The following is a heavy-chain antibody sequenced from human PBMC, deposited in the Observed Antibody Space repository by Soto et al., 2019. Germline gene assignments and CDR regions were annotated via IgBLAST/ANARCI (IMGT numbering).Heavy chain of an antibody. J-gene: IGHJ4*02. D-gene: IGHD7-27*01. CDR3: ARGPSGDKVHY. V-gene: IGHV4-30-4*01. CDR2: IFDSGTT. Sequence: QVQLQESGPGLVKPSQTLSLTCTVSGGSITSDYSCWSWIRQPPGEGLEWIGHIFDSGTTYTNPSLSSQVAISLDPSKHHFSLTLSSVTAADTAVSYCARGPSGDKVHYWGQGALVTVSS. CDR1: GGSITSDYSC.